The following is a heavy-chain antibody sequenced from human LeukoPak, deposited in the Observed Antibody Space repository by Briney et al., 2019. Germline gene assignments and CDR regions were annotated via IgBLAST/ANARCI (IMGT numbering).Heavy chain of an antibody. CDR3: ASRNDILTGYVFDF. J-gene: IGHJ4*02. Sequence: SETLSLTCTVSGGSISGFYWTWIRQPPGKALEWIGYTYYGGSTHYNPSLESRVTISVDTSKNQFSLELTSVTAADTAVYYCASRNDILTGYVFDFWGQGTLVTVSS. V-gene: IGHV4-59*08. CDR2: TYYGGST. D-gene: IGHD3-9*01. CDR1: GGSISGFY.